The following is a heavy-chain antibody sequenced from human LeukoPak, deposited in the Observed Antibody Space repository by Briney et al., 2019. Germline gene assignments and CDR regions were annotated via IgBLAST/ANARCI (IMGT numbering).Heavy chain of an antibody. V-gene: IGHV4-61*02. J-gene: IGHJ4*02. D-gene: IGHD2-2*01. CDR2: IYTSGST. Sequence: SETLSPTCTVSGGSISSGSYYWSWIRQPAGKGLEWIGRIYTSGSTNYNPSLKSRVTISVDTSKNQFSLKLSSVTAADTAVYYCARPLKVVPAAMEYWGQGTLVTVSS. CDR1: GGSISSGSYY. CDR3: ARPLKVVPAAMEY.